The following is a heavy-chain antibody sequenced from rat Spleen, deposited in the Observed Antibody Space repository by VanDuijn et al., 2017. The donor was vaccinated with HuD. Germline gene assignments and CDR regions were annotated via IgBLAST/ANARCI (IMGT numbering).Heavy chain of an antibody. V-gene: IGHV2S1*01. CDR3: TREETTHYFDY. J-gene: IGHJ2*01. CDR2: IQSGGNT. Sequence: QVQLKESGPGLVQTSQTLSLTCTVSGFSLTSYHVSWVRQPPGTGLEWMGRIQSGGNTFYNSALKSRLSISRDTSKSQVFLKMNSLQTEDTAIYYCTREETTHYFDYWGQGGMVTVSS. D-gene: IGHD4-2*01. CDR1: GFSLTSYH.